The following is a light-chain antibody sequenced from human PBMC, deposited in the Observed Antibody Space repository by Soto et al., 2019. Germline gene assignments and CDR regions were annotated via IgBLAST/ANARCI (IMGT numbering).Light chain of an antibody. CDR1: SSDGGGYNY. CDR3: CSFTTPRTPYV. Sequence: LTQPASVSGSPGQSITISCTGTSSDGGGYNYVSWYQQHPGKAPKLMIYYVSNRPSGVSSRFSASKSGTTPSLPISGLRAEEEADYSCCSFTTPRTPYVFAPGPKVTVL. J-gene: IGLJ1*01. CDR2: YVS. V-gene: IGLV2-14*01.